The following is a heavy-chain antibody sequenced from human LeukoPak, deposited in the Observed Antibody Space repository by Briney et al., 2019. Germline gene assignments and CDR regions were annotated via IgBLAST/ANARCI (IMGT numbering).Heavy chain of an antibody. Sequence: PGGSLRLSCAASGFTFSSYAMSWVRQAPGKGLEWVSGITGSGNTIYYADSVKGRFTISRDNSKNTLYLQMDSLRAEVTAVYYCAKAIRNLGWYFDLWGRGTLVTVSS. V-gene: IGHV3-23*01. D-gene: IGHD3-3*01. J-gene: IGHJ2*01. CDR1: GFTFSSYA. CDR2: ITGSGNTI. CDR3: AKAIRNLGWYFDL.